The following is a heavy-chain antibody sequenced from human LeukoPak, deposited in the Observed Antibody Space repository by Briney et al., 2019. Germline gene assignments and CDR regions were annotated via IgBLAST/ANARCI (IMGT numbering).Heavy chain of an antibody. V-gene: IGHV1-69*13. D-gene: IGHD6-13*01. J-gene: IGHJ5*02. CDR1: GGTFSSYA. CDR2: IIPIFGTA. CDR3: AGGPYSSSWYRNWFDP. Sequence: SVKVSCKASGGTFSSYAISWVRQAPGQGLEWMGGIIPIFGTANYAQRFQGRVTITADESTSTAYMELSSLRSEDTAVYYCAGGPYSSSWYRNWFDPWGQGTLVTVSS.